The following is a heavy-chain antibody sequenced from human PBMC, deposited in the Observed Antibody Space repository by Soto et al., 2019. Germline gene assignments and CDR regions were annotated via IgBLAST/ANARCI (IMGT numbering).Heavy chain of an antibody. CDR1: GDSVSSISAT. V-gene: IGHV6-1*01. Sequence: PSQTLSLTCAISGDSVSSISATWNWVRQSPSRGLEWLGRTYYRSKWNNDYALSVNSRISINPVTSKNQFSLQLNSVTPADTAVYFCARGESGSYYVGAFDIWGRGTMVTLS. J-gene: IGHJ3*02. CDR3: ARGESGSYYVGAFDI. CDR2: TYYRSKWNN. D-gene: IGHD1-26*01.